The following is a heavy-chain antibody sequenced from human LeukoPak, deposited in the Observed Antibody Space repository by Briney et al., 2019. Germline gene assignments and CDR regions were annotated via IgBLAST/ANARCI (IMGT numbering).Heavy chain of an antibody. J-gene: IGHJ5*02. CDR3: AKDGEAYGSGSYTWFDP. V-gene: IGHV3-30*02. Sequence: GGSLRLSCATSGFDVTQHEFNWVRQALGKGLEWVAFIRYDGSNKYYADSVKGRFTISRDNSKNTLYLQMNSLRAEDTAVYYCAKDGEAYGSGSYTWFDPWGQGTLVTVSS. CDR1: GFDVTQHE. D-gene: IGHD3-10*01. CDR2: IRYDGSNK.